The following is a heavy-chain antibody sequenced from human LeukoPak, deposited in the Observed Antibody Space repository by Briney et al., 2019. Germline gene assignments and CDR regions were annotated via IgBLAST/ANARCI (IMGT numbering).Heavy chain of an antibody. Sequence: GASVKVSCKASGYTFTSYDINWVRQATGQGLEWMGWMNPNSGNTGYAQKFQGRVTMTRNTSISTAYMELSSLRSEDTAVYYCARVSLPNRAYSQFTPEGPESYYFDYWGQGTLVTASS. CDR2: MNPNSGNT. CDR1: GYTFTSYD. D-gene: IGHD3-16*02. J-gene: IGHJ4*02. V-gene: IGHV1-8*01. CDR3: ARVSLPNRAYSQFTPEGPESYYFDY.